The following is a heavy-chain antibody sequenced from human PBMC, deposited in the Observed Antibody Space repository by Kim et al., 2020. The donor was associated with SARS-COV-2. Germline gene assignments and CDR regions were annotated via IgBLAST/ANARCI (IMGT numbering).Heavy chain of an antibody. V-gene: IGHV1-46*01. Sequence: ASVKVSCKASGYTFTSYYMHWVRQAPGQGLEWMGIINPSGCSTSYAQKFQGRVTMTRDTSTSTVYMELSSLRSEDTAVYYCARDFDPNVDTAMVTVSDGSDAYYYYGMDVWGQGTTVTVSS. D-gene: IGHD5-18*01. CDR1: GYTFTSYY. J-gene: IGHJ6*02. CDR2: INPSGCST. CDR3: ARDFDPNVDTAMVTVSDGSDAYYYYGMDV.